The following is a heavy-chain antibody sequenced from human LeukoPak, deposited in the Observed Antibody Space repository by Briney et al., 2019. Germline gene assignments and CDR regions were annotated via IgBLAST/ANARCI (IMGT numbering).Heavy chain of an antibody. Sequence: ASVKVSCEASGYTFTSYGISWVRQAPGQGLEWMGWISAYNGNTNYAQKLQGRVTMTTDTSTSTAYMELRSLRSDDTAVYYCARDRRADYGGKRGDYWGQGTLVTVSS. CDR3: ARDRRADYGGKRGDY. J-gene: IGHJ4*02. D-gene: IGHD4-23*01. V-gene: IGHV1-18*01. CDR1: GYTFTSYG. CDR2: ISAYNGNT.